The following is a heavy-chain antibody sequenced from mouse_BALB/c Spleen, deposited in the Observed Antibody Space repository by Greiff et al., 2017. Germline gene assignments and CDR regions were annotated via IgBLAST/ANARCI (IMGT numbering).Heavy chain of an antibody. CDR3: ARRDGYYPYYAMDY. V-gene: IGHV5-12-2*01. D-gene: IGHD2-3*01. J-gene: IGHJ4*01. CDR1: GFTFSSYT. Sequence: EVHLVESGGGLVQPGGSLKLSCAASGFTFSSYTMSWVRQTPEKRLEWVAYISNGGGSTYYPDTVKGRFTISRDNAKNTLYLQMSSLKSEDTAMYYCARRDGYYPYYAMDYWGQGTSVTVSS. CDR2: ISNGGGST.